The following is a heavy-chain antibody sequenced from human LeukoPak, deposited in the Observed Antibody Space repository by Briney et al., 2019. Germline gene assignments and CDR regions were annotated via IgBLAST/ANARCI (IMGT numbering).Heavy chain of an antibody. D-gene: IGHD3-22*01. V-gene: IGHV1-46*01. CDR1: GYAFTRHY. CDR3: ASDYDSSGYHSGGVRY. Sequence: ASVKVSCKASGYAFTRHYMHWVRQAPGQGLEWMGLINPSGSSTIYAQKFQGRVTMTRDMSTSTVYMELSSLRSEDTAVYYCASDYDSSGYHSGGVRYWGQGTLVTVSS. CDR2: INPSGSST. J-gene: IGHJ4*02.